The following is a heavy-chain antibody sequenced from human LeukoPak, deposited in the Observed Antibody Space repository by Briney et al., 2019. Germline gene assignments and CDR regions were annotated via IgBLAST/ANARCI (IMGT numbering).Heavy chain of an antibody. CDR2: IYYSGST. D-gene: IGHD2-2*02. V-gene: IGHV4-59*12. CDR3: ARGVWYCSSTSCYTGTYYYYGMDV. CDR1: GGSMSSYY. J-gene: IGHJ6*02. Sequence: SETLSLTCTVSGGSMSSYYWSWIRQPPGKGLEWIGYIYYSGSTNYNPSLKSRVTISVDTSKNQFSLKLSSVTAADTAVYYCARGVWYCSSTSCYTGTYYYYGMDVWGQGTTVTVSS.